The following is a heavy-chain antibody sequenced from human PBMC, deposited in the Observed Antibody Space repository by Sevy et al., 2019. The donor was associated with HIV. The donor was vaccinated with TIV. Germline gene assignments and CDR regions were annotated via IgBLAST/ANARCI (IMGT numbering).Heavy chain of an antibody. CDR3: AKYLGSGGGGACYFDY. Sequence: GGSLRLSCAASGFTFDDHTMHWVRQPPGKGLEWVSLISWDGGSTYYADSVKGRFTISRDNIKNSLFLQMNSLGAEDTALYYCAKYLGSGGGGACYFDYWGQGTLVTVSS. J-gene: IGHJ4*02. CDR2: ISWDGGST. D-gene: IGHD3-10*01. CDR1: GFTFDDHT. V-gene: IGHV3-43*01.